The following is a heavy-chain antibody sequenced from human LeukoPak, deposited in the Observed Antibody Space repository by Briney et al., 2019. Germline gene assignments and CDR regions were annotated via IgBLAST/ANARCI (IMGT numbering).Heavy chain of an antibody. CDR1: GFTFSSYA. J-gene: IGHJ4*02. V-gene: IGHV3-23*01. CDR3: AKDVYSSIPGFQFEY. Sequence: GGSLRLSCTASGFTFSSYAMSWVRQPPGQGLEWVAGISASGDNTYYADSVKGRFTISRDNSKKTLYMHLNSLRFEDAAVYYCAKDVYSSIPGFQFEYWGQGTPVTVSS. D-gene: IGHD6-13*01. CDR2: ISASGDNT.